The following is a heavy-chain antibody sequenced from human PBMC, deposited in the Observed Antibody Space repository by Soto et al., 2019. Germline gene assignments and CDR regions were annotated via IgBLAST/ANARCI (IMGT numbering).Heavy chain of an antibody. V-gene: IGHV3-23*01. Sequence: GGSLRLSCAASGFTFSSYAMSWVRQAPGKGLEWVSAISGSGGSTYYADSVKGRFTISRDNSKNTLYLQMNSLRAEDTAVYYCAKDDSSGYYAEAPGTDYWGQGTLVTVSS. J-gene: IGHJ4*02. CDR1: GFTFSSYA. CDR2: ISGSGGST. CDR3: AKDDSSGYYAEAPGTDY. D-gene: IGHD3-22*01.